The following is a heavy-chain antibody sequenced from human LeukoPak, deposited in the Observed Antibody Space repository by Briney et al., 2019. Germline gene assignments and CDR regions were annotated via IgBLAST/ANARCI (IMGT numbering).Heavy chain of an antibody. D-gene: IGHD3-22*01. CDR3: ARGTITMMVVGDPFDI. J-gene: IGHJ3*02. Sequence: PSETLSLTCTVSGASISSSSHYWGWIRQPPGKGLEWIGSIYYSGITYYNPSLKSRVTISVDTSKNQFSLKLNSVTAADTAVYYCARGTITMMVVGDPFDIWGQGTMVTVSS. CDR1: GASISSSSHY. V-gene: IGHV4-39*07. CDR2: IYYSGIT.